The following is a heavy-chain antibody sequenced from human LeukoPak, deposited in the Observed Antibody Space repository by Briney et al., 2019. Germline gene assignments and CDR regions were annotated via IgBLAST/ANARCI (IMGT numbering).Heavy chain of an antibody. V-gene: IGHV4-30-4*01. CDR3: ARERGVQSGRTNTPSGFDY. CDR1: GGSISSGDYY. J-gene: IGHJ4*02. CDR2: IYYSGST. Sequence: SETLSLTCTVSGGSISSGDYYWSWIRQPPGKGLEWIGYIYYSGSTYYNPSLKSRVTISVDTSKNQFSLKLSSVTAADTAVYYCARERGVQSGRTNTPSGFDYWGQGTLVTVSS. D-gene: IGHD1/OR15-1a*01.